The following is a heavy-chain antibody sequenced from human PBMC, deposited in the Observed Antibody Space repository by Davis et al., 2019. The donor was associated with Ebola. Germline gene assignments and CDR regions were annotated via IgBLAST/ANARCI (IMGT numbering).Heavy chain of an antibody. J-gene: IGHJ4*02. CDR1: GGSISSYY. V-gene: IGHV4-59*01. Sequence: PGGSLRLSCTVSGGSISSYYWSWIRQPPGKGLEWIGYIYYSGSTNYNPSLKSRVTISVDTSKNQFSLKLSSVTAADTAVYYCASQSFDYWGQGTLVTVSS. CDR3: ASQSFDY. CDR2: IYYSGST.